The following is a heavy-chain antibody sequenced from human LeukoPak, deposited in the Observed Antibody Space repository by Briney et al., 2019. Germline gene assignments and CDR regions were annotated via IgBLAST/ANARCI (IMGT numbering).Heavy chain of an antibody. D-gene: IGHD3-10*01. CDR1: GFTFSSYG. Sequence: GGSLRLSCAASGFTFSSYGMHWVRQAPGKGLEWMAVISYDGSNKYYADSVKGRFTISRDNSKNTLYLQMNSLRAEDTAVYYCAKSITMVSYYFDYWGQGTLVTVSS. V-gene: IGHV3-30*18. CDR2: ISYDGSNK. CDR3: AKSITMVSYYFDY. J-gene: IGHJ4*02.